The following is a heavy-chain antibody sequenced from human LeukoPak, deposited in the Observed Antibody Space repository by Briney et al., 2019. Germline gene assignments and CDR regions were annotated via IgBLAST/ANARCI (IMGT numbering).Heavy chain of an antibody. Sequence: GGSLRLSCAASGFTFSASWMTWVRQAPGRGLEWVANVDPDANTKNYLGSVKGRFTISRDNARNSLYLQMNSLGVEDTAIYYCARDPAYGALDYWGQGTLVTVSS. CDR2: VDPDANTK. CDR3: ARDPAYGALDY. V-gene: IGHV3-7*01. CDR1: GFTFSASW. J-gene: IGHJ4*02. D-gene: IGHD4-17*01.